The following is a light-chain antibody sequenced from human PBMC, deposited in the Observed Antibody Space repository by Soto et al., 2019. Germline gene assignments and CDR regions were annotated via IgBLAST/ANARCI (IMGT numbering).Light chain of an antibody. CDR1: QSLVHSDGIAY. CDR3: MQARQTPNT. Sequence: DVVMTQSPLSLPVTLGQPASISCRSNQSLVHSDGIAYFSWFQQRPGRSPRRLIYKVSNRDSGVPARFSGSGSGTDFTLNISRVEAEDVGVYFCMQARQTPNTFGQGTRLEIK. V-gene: IGKV2-30*02. CDR2: KVS. J-gene: IGKJ5*01.